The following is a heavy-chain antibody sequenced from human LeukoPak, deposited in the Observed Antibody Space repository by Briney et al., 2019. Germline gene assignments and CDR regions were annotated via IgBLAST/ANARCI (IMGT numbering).Heavy chain of an antibody. CDR3: ARGIVVAGTFAWFDP. V-gene: IGHV3-48*03. CDR2: ISSSGSAI. J-gene: IGHJ5*02. D-gene: IGHD6-19*01. Sequence: GGSLILSCVASGFTFSVYEMNWVRRAPGKGLEWVSYISSSGSAIYYVDSVKGRFTVSRDNAKNSLYLQMNSLKAEDTAVYYCARGIVVAGTFAWFDPWGQGTLVTVSS. CDR1: GFTFSVYE.